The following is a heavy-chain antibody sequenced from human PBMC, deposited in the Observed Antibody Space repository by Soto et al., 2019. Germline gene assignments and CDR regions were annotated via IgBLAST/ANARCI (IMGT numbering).Heavy chain of an antibody. CDR2: IYYSGST. Sequence: KPSETLSLTCTVSGGSISSGGYYWSWIRQHPGKGLEWIGYIYYSGSTYYNPSLKSRVTISVDTSKNQFSLKLSSVTAADTAVYYCARNGASHYYDSSGYGMDVWGQGTTVTVSS. D-gene: IGHD3-22*01. CDR1: GGSISSGGYY. CDR3: ARNGASHYYDSSGYGMDV. V-gene: IGHV4-31*03. J-gene: IGHJ6*02.